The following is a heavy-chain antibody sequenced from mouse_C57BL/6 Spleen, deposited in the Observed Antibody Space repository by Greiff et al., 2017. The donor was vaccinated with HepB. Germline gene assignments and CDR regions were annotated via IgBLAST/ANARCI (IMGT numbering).Heavy chain of an antibody. V-gene: IGHV6-3*01. Sequence: EVKVEESGGGLVQPGGSMKLSCVASGFTFSNYWMNWVRQSPEKGLEWVAQIRLKSDNYATHYAESVKGRFTISRDDSKSSVYLQMNNLRAADTGIYYCTGDYYSNPWFAYWGQGTLVTVSA. CDR2: IRLKSDNYAT. CDR1: GFTFSNYW. J-gene: IGHJ3*01. D-gene: IGHD2-5*01. CDR3: TGDYYSNPWFAY.